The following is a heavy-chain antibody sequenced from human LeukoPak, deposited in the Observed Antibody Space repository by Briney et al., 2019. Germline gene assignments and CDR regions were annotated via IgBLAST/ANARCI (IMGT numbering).Heavy chain of an antibody. Sequence: ASVNVSCKVSRKTLSDLSIHWLRQPPGKGLEWLGGSDQEDGERIYAQMFQGRVTMTEDTTIDTAYMELSSLRSEDTAVYYCVTGFITMAVDYFDYWGQGTLVTVSP. J-gene: IGHJ4*02. CDR2: SDQEDGER. D-gene: IGHD3-10*01. CDR1: RKTLSDLS. V-gene: IGHV1-24*01. CDR3: VTGFITMAVDYFDY.